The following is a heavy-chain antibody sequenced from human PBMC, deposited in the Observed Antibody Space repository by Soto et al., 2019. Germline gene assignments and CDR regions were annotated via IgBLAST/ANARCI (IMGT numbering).Heavy chain of an antibody. D-gene: IGHD5-12*01. CDR3: GRGRSGQIVVFY. CDR2: IGPESGAT. Sequence: ASVKVSCKASGYTFTGHYIHWVRQAPEQGPEWMGEIGPESGATRYAQKFQGRVTMTMDMSITTVYMELSNLRPDDTAVYYCGRGRSGQIVVFYWGQGTTVTVSS. V-gene: IGHV1-2*02. J-gene: IGHJ4*02. CDR1: GYTFTGHY.